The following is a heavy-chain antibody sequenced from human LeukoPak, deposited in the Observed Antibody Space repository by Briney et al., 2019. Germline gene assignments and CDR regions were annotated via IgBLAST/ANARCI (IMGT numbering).Heavy chain of an antibody. D-gene: IGHD5-18*01. Sequence: ASVKVSCKVSGYTLTELSMHRVRQAPGKGLEWMGGFDPEDGETIYAQKFQGRVTMTEDTSTDTAYMELSSLRSEGTAVYYCATALGYSYGFDYWGPGTLVTVSS. CDR1: GYTLTELS. CDR2: FDPEDGET. CDR3: ATALGYSYGFDY. V-gene: IGHV1-24*01. J-gene: IGHJ4*02.